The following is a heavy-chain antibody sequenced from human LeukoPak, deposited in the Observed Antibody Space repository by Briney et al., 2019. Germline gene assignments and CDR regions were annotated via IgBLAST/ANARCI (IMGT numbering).Heavy chain of an antibody. D-gene: IGHD6-13*01. Sequence: PSETLSLTCGVSGGSISSTNWWTWVRQPPGEGLEWIGEVHLSGRTNYNPSLESRVTMSVDMSENHISLKLTSVTAADTAVYYCGAAAGPWFDYWGQGTLVTVSS. CDR2: VHLSGRT. V-gene: IGHV4-4*02. CDR1: GGSISSTNW. CDR3: GAAAGPWFDY. J-gene: IGHJ4*02.